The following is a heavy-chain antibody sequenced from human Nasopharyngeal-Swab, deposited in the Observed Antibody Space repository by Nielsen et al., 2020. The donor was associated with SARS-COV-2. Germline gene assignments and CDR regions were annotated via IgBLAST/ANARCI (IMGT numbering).Heavy chain of an antibody. CDR2: ISYTSSTI. D-gene: IGHD4-17*01. CDR3: ARDGTTAHDYYYYMDV. V-gene: IGHV3-48*04. Sequence: GSLRLSCVASGFTLSAYTMNWVRQAPGKGLEWLSYISYTSSTIYYADSVKGRFTISRDNAKNSLYLQMNSLRAEDTAVYYCARDGTTAHDYYYYMDVWGKGTTVTVSS. J-gene: IGHJ6*03. CDR1: GFTLSAYT.